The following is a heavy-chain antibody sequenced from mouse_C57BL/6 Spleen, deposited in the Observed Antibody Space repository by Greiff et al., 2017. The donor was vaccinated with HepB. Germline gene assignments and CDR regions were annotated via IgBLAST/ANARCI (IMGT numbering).Heavy chain of an antibody. D-gene: IGHD1-1*01. Sequence: QVQLQQSGAELAKPGASVKLSCKASGYTFTSYWMHWVKQRPGQGLEWIGYINPSSGNTKYTQKFKDKATLTADKYSSTAYMQRSSLTYEDSAFYYGARAPHGSSFWCAYWGQGTLVTVSA. V-gene: IGHV1-7*01. CDR3: ARAPHGSSFWCAY. J-gene: IGHJ3*01. CDR1: GYTFTSYW. CDR2: INPSSGNT.